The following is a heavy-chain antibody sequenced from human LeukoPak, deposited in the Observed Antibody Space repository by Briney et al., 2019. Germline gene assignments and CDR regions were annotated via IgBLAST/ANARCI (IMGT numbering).Heavy chain of an antibody. V-gene: IGHV3-21*01. Sequence: PGGSLRLSCAASGFTFSSYSMNWVRQAPGKGLEWVSPISSSSSYIYYADSVKGRFTISRDNAKNSLYLQMNSLRAEDTAVYYCARDMGGAGCSSTSCYSDFDYWGQGTLVTVSS. D-gene: IGHD2-2*01. CDR3: ARDMGGAGCSSTSCYSDFDY. CDR2: ISSSSSYI. J-gene: IGHJ4*02. CDR1: GFTFSSYS.